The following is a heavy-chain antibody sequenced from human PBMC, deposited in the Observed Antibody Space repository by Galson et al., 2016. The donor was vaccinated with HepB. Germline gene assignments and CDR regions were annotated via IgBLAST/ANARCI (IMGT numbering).Heavy chain of an antibody. CDR3: AGGDHHDSSGDYRPYYYYYGMDV. CDR1: GFTVSGSY. V-gene: IGHV3-66*01. J-gene: IGHJ6*02. D-gene: IGHD3-22*01. CDR2: IYSDGTT. Sequence: SLRLSCAVSGFTVSGSYMSWVRQAPGKGLEWVSVIYSDGTTKYADSVKGRFIISRDNSKNTLYLQMNSLGAEDTAVYYCAGGDHHDSSGDYRPYYYYYGMDVWGQGTTVTVSS.